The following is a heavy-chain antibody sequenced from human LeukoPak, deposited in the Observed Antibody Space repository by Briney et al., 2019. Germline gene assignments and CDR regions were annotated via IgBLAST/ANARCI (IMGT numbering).Heavy chain of an antibody. D-gene: IGHD3-22*01. V-gene: IGHV3-9*01. CDR2: INWDGSRI. Sequence: GGSLRLSCAASGFTFDDHAMYWVRQAPGKGLGWVSGINWDGSRIGYADAVKGRFTISRDSAKKSLSLQMNSLRTEDTALYYCARASYYYDTSGLGALDIWGQGTLVTVSS. CDR3: ARASYYYDTSGLGALDI. CDR1: GFTFDDHA. J-gene: IGHJ3*02.